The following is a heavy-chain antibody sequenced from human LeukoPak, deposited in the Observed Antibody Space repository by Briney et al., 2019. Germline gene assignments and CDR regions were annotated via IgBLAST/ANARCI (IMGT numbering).Heavy chain of an antibody. D-gene: IGHD2-8*01. J-gene: IGHJ4*02. Sequence: GGSLRLSCAASGFTFSSYAVSWVRQAPGKGLEWVASISGSGGSTYSADSVKGRFTISRDNSKNTLYLQMNSLRAEDTALYYCAKDRSCTNDICHGDFDYWGQGTLVTVSS. CDR1: GFTFSSYA. CDR3: AKDRSCTNDICHGDFDY. CDR2: ISGSGGST. V-gene: IGHV3-23*01.